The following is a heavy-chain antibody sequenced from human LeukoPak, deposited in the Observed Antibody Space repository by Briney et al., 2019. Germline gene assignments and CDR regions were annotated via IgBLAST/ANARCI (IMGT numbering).Heavy chain of an antibody. D-gene: IGHD6-13*01. CDR1: GGSISSSSYY. Sequence: PSETLSLTCTVSGGSISSSSYYWGWIRQPPGKGLEWIGSIYYSGSTYYNPSLKSRVTISVDTSKNQFSLKLSSVTAADTAVYYCARHLYSSSWFPLDYWGQGTLVTVSS. V-gene: IGHV4-39*01. CDR3: ARHLYSSSWFPLDY. CDR2: IYYSGST. J-gene: IGHJ4*02.